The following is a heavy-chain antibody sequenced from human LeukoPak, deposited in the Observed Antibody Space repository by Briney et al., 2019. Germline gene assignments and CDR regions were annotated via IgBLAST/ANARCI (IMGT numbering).Heavy chain of an antibody. J-gene: IGHJ5*02. D-gene: IGHD3-10*01. CDR3: ARGLGSGSYYGS. CDR1: GGSFSGYY. CDR2: INHSGST. Sequence: SETLSLTCAVYGGSFSGYYWSWIRQPPGKGLEWIGEINHSGSTNYNPSLKSRVTISVDTSKNQFSLKLSSVTAADTAVYYCARGLGSGSYYGSWGQGTLVTVSS. V-gene: IGHV4-34*01.